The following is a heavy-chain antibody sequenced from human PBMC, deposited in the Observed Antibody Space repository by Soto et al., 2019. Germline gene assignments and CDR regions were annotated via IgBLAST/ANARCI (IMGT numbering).Heavy chain of an antibody. Sequence: GGSLRLSCAASGFTFSSYAMTWVRQAPGKGLEWVSTISANGATTYYADSVKGRFTISRDNSENTLYLQMNSLRAEDTAVYYCARGRVDGGELDLWGQGTQVTVPQ. CDR1: GFTFSSYA. J-gene: IGHJ4*02. D-gene: IGHD1-26*01. CDR3: ARGRVDGGELDL. V-gene: IGHV3-23*01. CDR2: ISANGATT.